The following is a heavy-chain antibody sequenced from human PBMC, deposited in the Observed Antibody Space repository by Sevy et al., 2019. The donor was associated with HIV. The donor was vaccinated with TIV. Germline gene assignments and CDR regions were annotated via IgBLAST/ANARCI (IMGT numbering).Heavy chain of an antibody. Sequence: SETLSLTCTVSGGSISSYYWSWIRQPPGKGLEWIGYIYYRGSTNYNPSLKSRVTISVDTSKNQFSLKLSSVTAADTAVYYCARDNRVSSPYYYYMDVWGKGTTVTVSS. CDR1: GGSISSYY. CDR3: ARDNRVSSPYYYYMDV. V-gene: IGHV4-59*01. D-gene: IGHD3-16*01. CDR2: IYYRGST. J-gene: IGHJ6*03.